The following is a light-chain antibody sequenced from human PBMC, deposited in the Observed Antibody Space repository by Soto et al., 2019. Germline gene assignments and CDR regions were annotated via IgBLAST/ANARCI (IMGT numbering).Light chain of an antibody. V-gene: IGLV2-14*01. J-gene: IGLJ1*01. CDR1: TSDVGGFDY. CDR3: SSHTSSSTPSI. CDR2: EVT. Sequence: QSVLTQPASVSGSPGQSITISCTGTTSDVGGFDYVSWYQQHPGKAPKLIIYEVTNRPSGVSNRFSGSKSGDTASLTISGLQADDGADYYCSSHTSSSTPSIFGTGTKVTVL.